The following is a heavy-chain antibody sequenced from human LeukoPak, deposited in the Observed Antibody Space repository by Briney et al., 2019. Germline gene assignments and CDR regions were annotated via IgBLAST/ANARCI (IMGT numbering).Heavy chain of an antibody. CDR1: GYSFFSNYW. D-gene: IGHD5-24*01. Sequence: GESLTISCKAYGYSFFSNYWIAWVRQMPGKGLEWMGILYPGDSDSIYSPSFQGQVTISADRSISTAYLHWSSLKVSDTAMYYCARASRDGYNQNFDYWGQGTLVTVSS. J-gene: IGHJ4*02. V-gene: IGHV5-51*01. CDR3: ARASRDGYNQNFDY. CDR2: LYPGDSDS.